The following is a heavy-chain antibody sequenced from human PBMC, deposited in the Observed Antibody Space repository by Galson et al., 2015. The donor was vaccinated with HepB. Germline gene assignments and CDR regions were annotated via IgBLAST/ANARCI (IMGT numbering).Heavy chain of an antibody. D-gene: IGHD2-2*03. CDR1: GGTFSSYA. CDR3: ARDFGYCSSTSCYSGMDV. CDR2: IIPIFGTA. V-gene: IGHV1-69*13. Sequence: SVKVSCKASGGTFSSYAISWVRQAPGQGLEWMGGIIPIFGTANYAQKFQGRVTITADESTSTAYMELSSLRSEDTAVYYCARDFGYCSSTSCYSGMDVWGQGTTVTVSS. J-gene: IGHJ6*02.